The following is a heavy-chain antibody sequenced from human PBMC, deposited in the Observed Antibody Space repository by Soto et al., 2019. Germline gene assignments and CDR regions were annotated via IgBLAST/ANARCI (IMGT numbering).Heavy chain of an antibody. V-gene: IGHV4-4*07. J-gene: IGHJ3*02. D-gene: IGHD3-10*01. Sequence: PSETLSLACTVSGGSISSYYWSWIRQPAGKGLEWIGRIYTSGSTNYNPSLKSRLTISSDMSKNQFSLRLNSVTAADTALYFCARGEVRGPFDIWGQGTKVTVSS. CDR3: ARGEVRGPFDI. CDR2: IYTSGST. CDR1: GGSISSYY.